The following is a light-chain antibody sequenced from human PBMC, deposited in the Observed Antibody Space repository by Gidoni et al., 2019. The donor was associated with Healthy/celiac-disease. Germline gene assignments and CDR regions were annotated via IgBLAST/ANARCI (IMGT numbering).Light chain of an antibody. J-gene: IGLJ2*01. CDR2: DVS. Sequence: QSALTPPASVSGSPGQSITISCTGTSSDVGGYNYVSWYQQHPGKAPKLMIYDVSNRPSGVSNRFSGSKPGNTASLTISGLQAEDEADYYCSSYTSSSPVVFGGGTKLTVL. V-gene: IGLV2-14*03. CDR1: SSDVGGYNY. CDR3: SSYTSSSPVV.